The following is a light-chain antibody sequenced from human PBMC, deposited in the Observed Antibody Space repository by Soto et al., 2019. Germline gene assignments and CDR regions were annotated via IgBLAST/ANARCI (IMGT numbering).Light chain of an antibody. J-gene: IGKJ4*01. V-gene: IGKV1-9*01. CDR2: AAS. Sequence: TQLTQSPSSLSASVGDRVTITCRASQGIRSYLAWYQQKPGRAPKLLIHAASILQSGVPSRFSGSGSETDFTLTINSLQPEDFATYYCQQLSGYPLTFGGGTKVEI. CDR1: QGIRSY. CDR3: QQLSGYPLT.